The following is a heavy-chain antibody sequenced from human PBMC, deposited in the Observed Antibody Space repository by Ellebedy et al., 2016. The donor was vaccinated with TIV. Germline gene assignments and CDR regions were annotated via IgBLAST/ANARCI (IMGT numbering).Heavy chain of an antibody. CDR3: ARDGLHSSGWYCDY. J-gene: IGHJ4*02. D-gene: IGHD3-22*01. CDR2: IYSTGSTGGT. V-gene: IGHV4-4*07. Sequence: MPGGSLRLSCTVSGGSISSYYWSWIRQPAGKGLEWIGRIYSTGSTGGTTYSPSLKSRITMSVDRSKNQFSLKLSSVTAADTAVNYCARDGLHSSGWYCDYWGQGTQVTVSS. CDR1: GGSISSYY.